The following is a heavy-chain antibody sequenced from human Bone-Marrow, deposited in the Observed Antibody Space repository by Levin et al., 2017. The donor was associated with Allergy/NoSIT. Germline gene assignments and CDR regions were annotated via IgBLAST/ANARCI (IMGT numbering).Heavy chain of an antibody. CDR1: GFTFSEYW. J-gene: IGHJ4*02. Sequence: GGSLRLSCAASGFTFSEYWMNWVRQAPGKGLEWVANIKQDESEKYYGDSVQGRFTISRDNAKNSLFLHMGSLRAEDTAVYYCAKSGHNYDLYYWGQGTLVTVSS. CDR3: AKSGHNYDLYY. D-gene: IGHD3-16*01. V-gene: IGHV3-7*01. CDR2: IKQDESEK.